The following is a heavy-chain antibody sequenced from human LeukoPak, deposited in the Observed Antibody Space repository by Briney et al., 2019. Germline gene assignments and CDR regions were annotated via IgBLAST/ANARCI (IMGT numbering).Heavy chain of an antibody. CDR3: ARDRSVGAANNWFDP. Sequence: ASVKVSCKASGYTFTGYYMNWVRQAPGQGLEWLGWINPNSGGTNYAQKFQGRVTMTRDTSISTAYMELSRLRSDDTAVYYGARDRSVGAANNWFDPWGQGTLVTVSS. CDR2: INPNSGGT. V-gene: IGHV1-2*02. J-gene: IGHJ5*02. CDR1: GYTFTGYY. D-gene: IGHD2-15*01.